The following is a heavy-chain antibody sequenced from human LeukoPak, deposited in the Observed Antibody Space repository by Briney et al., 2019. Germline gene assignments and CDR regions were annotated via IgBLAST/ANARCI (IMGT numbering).Heavy chain of an antibody. CDR1: GFTFSSYA. J-gene: IGHJ4*02. D-gene: IGHD6-19*01. CDR2: ISGSGGST. CDR3: AKDHSSGWYENFDY. V-gene: IGHV3-23*01. Sequence: GGSLRLSCAASGFTFSSYAMSWVRQAPGKGLEWFSAISGSGGSTYYADSGKGRLIISRDNSKNTLYLQMNSLRAEDTAVYYCAKDHSSGWYENFDYWGQGTLVTVSS.